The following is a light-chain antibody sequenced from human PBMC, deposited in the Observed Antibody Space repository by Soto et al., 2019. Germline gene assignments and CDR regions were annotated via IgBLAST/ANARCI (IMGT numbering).Light chain of an antibody. J-gene: IGKJ4*01. Sequence: EIVLTQSPATVSLSPGERATLSCRASQSISDFLGWYQQKPGQAPRLLIYDASNRATGIPARFSGSGSGAEFNLTISSLEPEDSAVYYCQQSNHWPLTLGGGTKVDIK. CDR1: QSISDF. CDR3: QQSNHWPLT. CDR2: DAS. V-gene: IGKV3-11*01.